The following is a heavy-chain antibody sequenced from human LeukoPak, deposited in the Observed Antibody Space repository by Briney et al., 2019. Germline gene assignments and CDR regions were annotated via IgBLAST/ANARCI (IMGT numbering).Heavy chain of an antibody. J-gene: IGHJ4*02. V-gene: IGHV3-7*01. Sequence: GGSLRLSCAASGFTFSNYWMNWVRQAPGKGLEWVANIKEDGSQKYYVDSVKGRFTISRDNAKNSLYLQMNSLRAEDTAVYYCARVVVYCPTVSCDDYWGQGTLVTVSS. CDR2: IKEDGSQK. D-gene: IGHD2-8*01. CDR1: GFTFSNYW. CDR3: ARVVVYCPTVSCDDY.